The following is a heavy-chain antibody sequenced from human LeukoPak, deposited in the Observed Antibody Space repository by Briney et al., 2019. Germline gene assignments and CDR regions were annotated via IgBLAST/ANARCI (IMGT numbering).Heavy chain of an antibody. CDR2: INDSGST. Sequence: SETLSLTCAVYGGSFSGYYWSWIRQPPGKGLEWIWEINDSGSTNYNPYLKSRVTISVDTSKNQCSLKLRSVTAGDTAVYYCARVRYGLQSNFYSWGEGTLVSVSS. D-gene: IGHD5-24*01. V-gene: IGHV4-34*01. CDR3: ARVRYGLQSNFYS. CDR1: GGSFSGYY. J-gene: IGHJ4*02.